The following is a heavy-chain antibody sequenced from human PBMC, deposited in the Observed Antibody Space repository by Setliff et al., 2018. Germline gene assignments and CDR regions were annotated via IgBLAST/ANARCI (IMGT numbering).Heavy chain of an antibody. V-gene: IGHV4-39*07. D-gene: IGHD2-21*01. J-gene: IGHJ6*03. CDR2: INYYGSIFDDGTTYST. CDR1: GGSISNSTFY. Sequence: SETLSLTCTVSGGSISNSTFYWGWIRQPPGKGLEWIGSINYYGSIFDDGTTYSTYYNPSLKSRATISIDTSKSQFSLKLTSVTAADTAVYYCARGLEGEDYFYYMDVWGKGNTVTVSS. CDR3: ARGLEGEDYFYYMDV.